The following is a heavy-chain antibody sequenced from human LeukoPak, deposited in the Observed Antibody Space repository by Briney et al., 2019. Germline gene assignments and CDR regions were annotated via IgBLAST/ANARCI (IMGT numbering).Heavy chain of an antibody. Sequence: GGSLRLSCAASGFTFSSYAMSWVRQAPGKGLEWVSAISGSGGSTYYADSVKGRFTISRDNSKNTLYLQMNSLRAEDTAVYYCAKVNPPDYYDSSGYDYWGQGTLVTVSS. CDR2: ISGSGGST. D-gene: IGHD3-22*01. J-gene: IGHJ4*02. V-gene: IGHV3-23*01. CDR1: GFTFSSYA. CDR3: AKVNPPDYYDSSGYDY.